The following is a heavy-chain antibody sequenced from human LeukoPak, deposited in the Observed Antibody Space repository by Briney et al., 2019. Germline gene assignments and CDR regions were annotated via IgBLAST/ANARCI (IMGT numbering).Heavy chain of an antibody. J-gene: IGHJ3*02. CDR1: GYSISSGYY. CDR2: IYNSGST. V-gene: IGHV4-38-2*02. D-gene: IGHD6-13*01. CDR3: ARFPYSSSSRGAFDI. Sequence: DPSETLSLTCTVSGYSISSGYYWGWIRQAPGKGLEWIGSIYNSGSTYYNPSLKSRVTISVDMSKNQFSLKMSSVTAADTAVYYCARFPYSSSSRGAFDIWGQGTMVTVSS.